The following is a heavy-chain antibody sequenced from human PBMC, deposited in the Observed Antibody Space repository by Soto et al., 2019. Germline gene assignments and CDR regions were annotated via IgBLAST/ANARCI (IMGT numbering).Heavy chain of an antibody. CDR1: GFTFDDYT. CDR3: AKESRVRPSSRAYDFWSGYYAWFDP. D-gene: IGHD3-3*01. V-gene: IGHV3-43*01. J-gene: IGHJ5*02. Sequence: GGSLRLSCAASGFTFDDYTMHWVRQAPGKGLEWVSLISWDGGSTYYADSVKGRFTISRDNSKNSLYLQMNSLRTEDTALYYCAKESRVRPSSRAYDFWSGYYAWFDPWGQGTLVTVSS. CDR2: ISWDGGST.